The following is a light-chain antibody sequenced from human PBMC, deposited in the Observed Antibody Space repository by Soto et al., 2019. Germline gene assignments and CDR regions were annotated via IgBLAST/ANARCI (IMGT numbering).Light chain of an antibody. CDR1: QSISSW. CDR3: QQYKSSSALT. CDR2: KAS. J-gene: IGKJ4*01. Sequence: DIQMTQSPSTLSASVGDRVTITCRASQSISSWLAWYQQKPGKAPTLLIYKASNLESGVPSRFSGSGSGTEFTLTISSLQPDDFATYYCQQYKSSSALTFGGGTKVEIK. V-gene: IGKV1-5*03.